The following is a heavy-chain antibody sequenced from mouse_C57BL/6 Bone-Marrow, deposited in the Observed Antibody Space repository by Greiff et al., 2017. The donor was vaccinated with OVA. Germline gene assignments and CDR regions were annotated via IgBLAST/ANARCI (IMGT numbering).Heavy chain of an antibody. D-gene: IGHD2-4*01. J-gene: IGHJ2*01. CDR3: ARKEDDYDDGGVFDY. CDR2: INPNNGGT. Sequence: EVQLQQSGPELVKPVASVKISCKASGYTFTDYYMNWVKQSHGKSLEWIGDINPNNGGTSYNQKFKGKATLTVDKSSSTAYMELRSLTSEDSAVYYCARKEDDYDDGGVFDYWGQGTTLTVSS. CDR1: GYTFTDYY. V-gene: IGHV1-26*01.